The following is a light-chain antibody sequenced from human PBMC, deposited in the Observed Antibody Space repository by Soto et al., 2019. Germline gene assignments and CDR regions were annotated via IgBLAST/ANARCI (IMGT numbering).Light chain of an antibody. V-gene: IGKV1-39*01. CDR1: QNISSY. J-gene: IGKJ2*01. Sequence: DIQMTQSPSSLSASVGDRVTITCRASQNISSYLNWYQQKLGKGPKLLIYAASSLRRGVPSRFSGSGSGTDFTLTISSLQPEDFATYYCQQSYSTPYTFGQGTKLEIK. CDR3: QQSYSTPYT. CDR2: AAS.